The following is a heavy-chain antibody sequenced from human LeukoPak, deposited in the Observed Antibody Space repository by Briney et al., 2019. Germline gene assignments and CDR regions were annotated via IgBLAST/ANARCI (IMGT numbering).Heavy chain of an antibody. Sequence: SSETLSLTCTVSGGSISSSSYYWGWIRQPPGKGLEWIGSIYYSGSTNYNPSLKSRVTISVDTSKNQFSLKLSSVTAADTAVYYCARQITIFGVVITYYFDYWGQGTLVTVSS. CDR3: ARQITIFGVVITYYFDY. CDR1: GGSISSSSYY. V-gene: IGHV4-39*01. D-gene: IGHD3-3*01. CDR2: IYYSGST. J-gene: IGHJ4*02.